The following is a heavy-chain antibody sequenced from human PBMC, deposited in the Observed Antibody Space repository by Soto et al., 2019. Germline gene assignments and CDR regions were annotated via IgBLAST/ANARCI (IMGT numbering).Heavy chain of an antibody. Sequence: SVKVSCKASGGTFSSYAISWVRQAPGQGLEWMGGIIPIFGTANYAQKFQGRVTITADESTSTAYMELSSLRSEDTAVYYCASAAKELLEYYYYYGMDVWGQGTTVTVSS. J-gene: IGHJ6*02. V-gene: IGHV1-69*13. CDR3: ASAAKELLEYYYYYGMDV. CDR1: GGTFSSYA. D-gene: IGHD1-26*01. CDR2: IIPIFGTA.